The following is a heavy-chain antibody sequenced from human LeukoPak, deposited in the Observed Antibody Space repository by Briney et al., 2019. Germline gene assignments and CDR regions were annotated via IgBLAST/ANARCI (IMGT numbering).Heavy chain of an antibody. J-gene: IGHJ4*02. V-gene: IGHV3-64D*06. CDR3: VKGITAMVPFFDY. CDR2: ITSNGGST. D-gene: IGHD5-18*01. Sequence: GGSLRLSCAASGFTFSRYAMHWVRQAPGKGLEYVSAITSNGGSTYYADSVKGRFTISRDNSKNTLYLQMSSLRAEDTAVYYCVKGITAMVPFFDYWGQGTLVTVSS. CDR1: GFTFSRYA.